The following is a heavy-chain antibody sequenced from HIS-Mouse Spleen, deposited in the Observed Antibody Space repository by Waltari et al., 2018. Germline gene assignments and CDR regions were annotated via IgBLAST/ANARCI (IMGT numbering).Heavy chain of an antibody. Sequence: QVQLQQWGAGLLKPSETLSLTCAVYGGSFSGYYWSWIRQPPGKGLEWIGEIKHSGSTNYNPSLKSRVTISVDTSKNQCSLKLSSVTAADTAVYYCARVFLGREDYWGQGTLVTVSS. D-gene: IGHD3-10*01. CDR1: GGSFSGYY. J-gene: IGHJ4*02. V-gene: IGHV4-34*01. CDR3: ARVFLGREDY. CDR2: IKHSGST.